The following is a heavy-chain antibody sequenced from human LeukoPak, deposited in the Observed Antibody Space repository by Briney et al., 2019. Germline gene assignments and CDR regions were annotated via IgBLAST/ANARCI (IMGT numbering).Heavy chain of an antibody. J-gene: IGHJ4*02. V-gene: IGHV3-23*01. CDR2: ISGSGGST. Sequence: GGSLTLSCAASGFTFSSYAMSWVRQAPGKGLDWVSAISGSGGSTYYADSVKGRFTISRDNSKNTLYLQMNSLRAEDTAVYCCAKTVQRYSSGWYGSVDYWGQGTLVTVSA. D-gene: IGHD6-19*01. CDR3: AKTVQRYSSGWYGSVDY. CDR1: GFTFSSYA.